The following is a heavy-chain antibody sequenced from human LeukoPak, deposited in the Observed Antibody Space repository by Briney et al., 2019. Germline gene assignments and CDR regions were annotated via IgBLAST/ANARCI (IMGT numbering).Heavy chain of an antibody. Sequence: PSETLSLTCSVSGGSISNYSWSWIRQPPGKGLEWIGYISYSGSTNYNPSLKTRVTISVDTSKIQFSLKLSSVTAADTAVYYCARRGVGDVLDIWGRGTMVAVSS. J-gene: IGHJ3*02. D-gene: IGHD3-16*01. CDR2: ISYSGST. CDR1: GGSISNYS. V-gene: IGHV4-59*01. CDR3: ARRGVGDVLDI.